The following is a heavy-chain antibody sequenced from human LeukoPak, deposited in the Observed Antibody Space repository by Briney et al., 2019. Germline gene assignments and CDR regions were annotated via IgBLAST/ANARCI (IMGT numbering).Heavy chain of an antibody. CDR2: IYYSGST. CDR1: GGSISSYY. D-gene: IGHD6-13*01. J-gene: IGHJ6*02. V-gene: IGHV4-59*01. Sequence: SETLSLTCTVSGGSISSYYWSWIRQPPGKGLEWIGYIYYSGSTNYNPSLKSRVTISVDTSKNQFSLKLSSVTAADTAVYYCARVGSSWYALSYYYYGMDVWGQGTTVTVSS. CDR3: ARVGSSWYALSYYYYGMDV.